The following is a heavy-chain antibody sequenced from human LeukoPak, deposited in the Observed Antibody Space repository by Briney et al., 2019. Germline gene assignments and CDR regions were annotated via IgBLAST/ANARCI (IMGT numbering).Heavy chain of an antibody. CDR2: ISGSGSST. CDR1: GFTFSNYA. D-gene: IGHD3-22*01. J-gene: IGHJ4*02. Sequence: GGSLRLSCAASGFTFSNYAMSWVRQAPGKGLEWVSAISGSGSSTYYADSVKGRFTISRDNSKNTVYLQMNSLGAEDTALYYCAKEVGYDSSGYDDFWGQGTLVTVSS. V-gene: IGHV3-23*01. CDR3: AKEVGYDSSGYDDF.